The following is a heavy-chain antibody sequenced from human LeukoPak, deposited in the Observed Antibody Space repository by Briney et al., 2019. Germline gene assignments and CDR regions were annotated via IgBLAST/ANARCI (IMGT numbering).Heavy chain of an antibody. V-gene: IGHV4-39*01. CDR3: ARLSAGDYADY. CDR2: IYYSGST. Sequence: SETLSLTCTVSGGSISSSSYYWGWIRQPPGKGLEWIGSIYYSGSTYYNPSLKSRVTISVDTSKNQFSLKLSSVTAADTAVYYCARLSAGDYADYWGQGTLVTVSS. CDR1: GGSISSSSYY. J-gene: IGHJ4*02.